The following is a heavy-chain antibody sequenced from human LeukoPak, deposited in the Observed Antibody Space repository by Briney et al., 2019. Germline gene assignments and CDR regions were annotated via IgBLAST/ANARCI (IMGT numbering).Heavy chain of an antibody. Sequence: ASVKVSCKASGYTFTSYDINWVRQATGQGLEWMGWMNPNSGNTGYAQKFQGRVTMTRNTSISTAYMELSSLRSEDTAVYYCARVPWPYYDFWSGYFVPYYYYYMDVWGKGTTVTVSS. D-gene: IGHD3-3*01. V-gene: IGHV1-8*01. J-gene: IGHJ6*03. CDR1: GYTFTSYD. CDR3: ARVPWPYYDFWSGYFVPYYYYYMDV. CDR2: MNPNSGNT.